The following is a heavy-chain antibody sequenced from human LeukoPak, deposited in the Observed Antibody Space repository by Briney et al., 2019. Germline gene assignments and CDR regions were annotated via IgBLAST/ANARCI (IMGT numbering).Heavy chain of an antibody. V-gene: IGHV4-30-4*01. J-gene: IGHJ5*02. Sequence: PSETLSLTCTVSGGSISSGDYYWSWIRQPPRKGLEWIGYIYYSGSTYYNPSLKSRVTISVDTSKNQFSLKLSSVTAADTAVYYCARVVPAAIDRGTYNWFDPWGQGTLVTVSS. CDR2: IYYSGST. CDR1: GGSISSGDYY. CDR3: ARVVPAAIDRGTYNWFDP. D-gene: IGHD2-2*01.